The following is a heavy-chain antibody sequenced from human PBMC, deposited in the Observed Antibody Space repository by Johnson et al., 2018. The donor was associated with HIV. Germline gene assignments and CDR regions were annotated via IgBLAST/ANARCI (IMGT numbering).Heavy chain of an antibody. CDR2: ISYDGSNK. CDR1: GFTFSRYG. Sequence: QVQLVESGGGVVQPGRSLRLSCAASGFTFSRYGMHWVRQAPGKGLEWVAVISYDGSNKYYADSVKGRFTISRDNSKNTLYLQMNSLRAEDTAVYYCAKDEGDGYSHDAFDIWGQGTMVTVSS. CDR3: AKDEGDGYSHDAFDI. D-gene: IGHD5-24*01. V-gene: IGHV3-30*18. J-gene: IGHJ3*02.